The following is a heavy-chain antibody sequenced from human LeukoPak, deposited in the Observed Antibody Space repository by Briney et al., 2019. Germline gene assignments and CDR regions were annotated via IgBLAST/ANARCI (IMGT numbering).Heavy chain of an antibody. Sequence: ASVKVSFKASGYTFTIYGTSWVRQAPGQGLEWMGWISAYNGNTNYAQKLQGRVTMTTDTSTSTAYMELRSLRSDDTAVYYCALRTAYSSGWSDNWFDPGGQGTLVTVSA. V-gene: IGHV1-18*01. CDR1: GYTFTIYG. CDR3: ALRTAYSSGWSDNWFDP. J-gene: IGHJ5*02. D-gene: IGHD6-19*01. CDR2: ISAYNGNT.